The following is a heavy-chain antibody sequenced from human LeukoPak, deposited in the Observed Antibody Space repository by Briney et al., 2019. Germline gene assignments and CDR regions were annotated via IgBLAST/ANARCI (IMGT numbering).Heavy chain of an antibody. V-gene: IGHV4-59*08. CDR2: IYYSGST. J-gene: IGHJ4*02. CDR1: GGSISSYY. D-gene: IGHD3-22*01. CDR3: ASLSGASSGFDY. Sequence: SETLSLTCTVSGGSISSYYWSWIRQPPGKGLEWIGYIYYSGSTNYNPSLKSRVTISVDTSKNQFSLKPSSVTAADTAVYYCASLSGASSGFDYWGQGTLVTVSS.